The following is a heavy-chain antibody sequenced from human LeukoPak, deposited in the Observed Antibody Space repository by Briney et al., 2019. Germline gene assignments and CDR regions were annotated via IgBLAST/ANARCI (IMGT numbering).Heavy chain of an antibody. V-gene: IGHV1-2*02. J-gene: IGHJ5*02. D-gene: IGHD6-19*01. CDR2: INPNSGGT. CDR3: ASDQWLVGTNWFDP. CDR1: GYTFTCYY. Sequence: ASVKVSCKASGYTFTCYYMHWVRQAPGQGLEWMGWINPNSGGTNYAQTFQGRVTMTRDTSISTAYMELSRLRSDDTAVYYCASDQWLVGTNWFDPWGQGTLVTVSS.